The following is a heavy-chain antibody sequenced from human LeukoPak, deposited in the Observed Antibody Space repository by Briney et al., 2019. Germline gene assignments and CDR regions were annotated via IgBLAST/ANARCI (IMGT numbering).Heavy chain of an antibody. CDR3: ARGARYCSSTSCSSAWFDP. D-gene: IGHD2-2*01. CDR1: GFTFSSYI. J-gene: IGHJ5*02. V-gene: IGHV3-48*04. Sequence: GGSLRLSCAASGFTFSSYIMNWVRQAPGKGLEWVSYISSSSSTIYYADSVKGRFTISRDNAKNSLYLQMNSLRAEDTAVYYCARGARYCSSTSCSSAWFDPWGQGTLVTVSS. CDR2: ISSSSSTI.